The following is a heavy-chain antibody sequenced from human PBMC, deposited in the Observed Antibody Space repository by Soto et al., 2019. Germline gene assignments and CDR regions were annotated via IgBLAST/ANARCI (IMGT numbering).Heavy chain of an antibody. CDR1: GFDYGRFA. V-gene: IGHV3-23*01. J-gene: IGHJ3*01. CDR2: TSGNGGDT. D-gene: IGHD3-3*01. Sequence: QLFESGGGLVQPGGSLRLSCVASGFDYGRFAMTWVRQAPGKGLEWVSGTSGNGGDTYYVDSVRGRFTISRDNPKNTLYLQMNSLRVEDTAVYYCAKIYDFWSRHHDSFGVWGQGTSVTVSS. CDR3: AKIYDFWSRHHDSFGV.